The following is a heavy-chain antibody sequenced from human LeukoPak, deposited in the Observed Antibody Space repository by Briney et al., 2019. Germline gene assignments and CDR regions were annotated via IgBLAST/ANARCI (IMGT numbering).Heavy chain of an antibody. CDR3: ARDPGYCSGGSCYSSAFDI. CDR1: GVSISGGGYS. V-gene: IGHV4-30-2*01. D-gene: IGHD2-15*01. Sequence: SETLSLTCAVSGVSISGGGYSWSWIRQPPGKGLEWIGYIYHSGSTYYNPSLKSRVTISVDRSKNQFSLKLSSVTAADTAVYYCARDPGYCSGGSCYSSAFDIWGQGTMVTVSS. J-gene: IGHJ3*02. CDR2: IYHSGST.